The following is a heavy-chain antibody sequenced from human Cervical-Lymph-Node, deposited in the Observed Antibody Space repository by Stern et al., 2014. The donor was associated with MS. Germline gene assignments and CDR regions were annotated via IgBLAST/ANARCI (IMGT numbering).Heavy chain of an antibody. CDR3: ARQRYFDY. CDR2: IFPGGSDI. V-gene: IGHV5-51*01. Sequence: EVQLVQSGPEVKRPGESLKISCQASGYTFTSYWIGWVRQIPGKGPASIGIIFPGGSDIRYSPSFQGQVTISADKSSSPAYLQWNNLKASDTAIYYCARQRYFDYWGQGTLVTVSS. J-gene: IGHJ4*02. CDR1: GYTFTSYW.